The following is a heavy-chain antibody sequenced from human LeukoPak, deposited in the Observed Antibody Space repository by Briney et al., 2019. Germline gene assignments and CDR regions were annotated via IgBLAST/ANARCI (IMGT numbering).Heavy chain of an antibody. V-gene: IGHV1-2*02. CDR1: GYTFTVYY. CDR3: ARIRAAGSGMDV. CDR2: ISPNSGGT. Sequence: ASVKVSCKASGYTFTVYYLHWVRPAPGQGVEWMGWISPNSGGTSYAQNFQGRVTLTRDTSISTAYMEVSRLTYDDTAVYYCARIRAAGSGMDVWGQGTTVTISS. D-gene: IGHD6-13*01. J-gene: IGHJ6*02.